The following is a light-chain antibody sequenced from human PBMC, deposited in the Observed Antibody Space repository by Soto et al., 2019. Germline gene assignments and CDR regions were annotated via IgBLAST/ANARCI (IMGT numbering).Light chain of an antibody. J-gene: IGLJ3*02. V-gene: IGLV1-40*01. CDR1: SSNLGAGYD. CDR3: QAYDYSLTASV. Sequence: QLVLTQPPSVSGAPGQRGTISCTGNSSNLGAGYDVHWYQQLPGAAPKLVIFGNRNRPSGVPERFSVSKSGTSASLAITGLQAEDEADYYCQAYDYSLTASVFGGGTKLTVL. CDR2: GNR.